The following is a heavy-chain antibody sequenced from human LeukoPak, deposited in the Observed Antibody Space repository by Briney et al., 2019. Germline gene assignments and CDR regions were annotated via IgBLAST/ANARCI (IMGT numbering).Heavy chain of an antibody. V-gene: IGHV1-18*01. CDR3: ARQPSGGYGGNLGQYYYYGMDV. J-gene: IGHJ6*02. Sequence: ASVKVSCKASGYTFTSYGISWVRQAPGQGLEWMGWISAYNGNTNYAQKLQGRVTTTTDTSTSTAYMELRSLRSDDTAVYYCARQPSGGYGGNLGQYYYYGMDVWGQGTTVTVSS. CDR2: ISAYNGNT. CDR1: GYTFTSYG. D-gene: IGHD4-17*01.